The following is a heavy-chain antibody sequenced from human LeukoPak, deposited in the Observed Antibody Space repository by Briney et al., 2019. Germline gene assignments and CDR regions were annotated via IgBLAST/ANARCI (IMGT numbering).Heavy chain of an antibody. V-gene: IGHV3-7*01. Sequence: GGSLRLSCAASGFTFSRYWMSWVRQAPGKGLEWVANIKQDGSEKYYVDSVKGRFTISRDNAKKSLYLQINSLRTEDTAVYYCATKSGTYYNYWGRGSLVTVSS. CDR2: IKQDGSEK. J-gene: IGHJ4*02. CDR1: GFTFSRYW. D-gene: IGHD1-26*01. CDR3: ATKSGTYYNY.